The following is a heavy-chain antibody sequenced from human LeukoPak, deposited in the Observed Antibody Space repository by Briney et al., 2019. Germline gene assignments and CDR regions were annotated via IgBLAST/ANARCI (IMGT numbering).Heavy chain of an antibody. V-gene: IGHV3-48*01. D-gene: IGHD3-10*01. CDR1: GFTFSSYS. CDR3: ARSQSSRQITIPKTRRYFDY. CDR2: ISSSYSTI. Sequence: TGGSLRLSCAASGFTFSSYSMNWVRQAPGKGLEWVTYISSSYSTIYYADSVKGRFTISRDNAENSLYLQMNSLRAEDTAVYYCARSQSSRQITIPKTRRYFDYWGQGVLVTVSS. J-gene: IGHJ4*02.